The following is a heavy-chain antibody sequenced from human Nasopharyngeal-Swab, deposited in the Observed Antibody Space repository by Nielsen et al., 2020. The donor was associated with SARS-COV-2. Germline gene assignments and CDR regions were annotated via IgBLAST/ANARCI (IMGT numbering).Heavy chain of an antibody. CDR2: IYFSGST. Sequence: ESLKISCTVSNGSINSYYWSWIRQPPGKGLEWIGYIYFSGSTSYNPSLKSRVTMSVDTSKNQFSLNLTSVTAADTAVYYCARVAPLSTMVRGVHYGMDVWGQGTTVTVSS. D-gene: IGHD3-10*01. CDR1: NGSINSYY. CDR3: ARVAPLSTMVRGVHYGMDV. V-gene: IGHV4-59*13. J-gene: IGHJ6*02.